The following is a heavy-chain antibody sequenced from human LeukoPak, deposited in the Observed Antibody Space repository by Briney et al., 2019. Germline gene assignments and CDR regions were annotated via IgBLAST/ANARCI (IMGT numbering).Heavy chain of an antibody. CDR1: GGSISSYY. D-gene: IGHD3-22*01. J-gene: IGHJ5*02. CDR2: IYTSGST. CDR3: ARYYYDSSGYSRFDP. Sequence: SETLSLTCTVSGGSISSYYWSWIRQPAGKGLEWIGRIYTSGSTNYNPSLKSRVTMSVDTSKNQLSLKLSSVTAADTAVYYCARYYYDSSGYSRFDPWGQGTLVTVSS. V-gene: IGHV4-4*07.